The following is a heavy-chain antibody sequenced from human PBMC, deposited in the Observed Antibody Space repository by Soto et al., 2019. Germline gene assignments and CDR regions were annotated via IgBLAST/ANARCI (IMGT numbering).Heavy chain of an antibody. D-gene: IGHD2-21*01. V-gene: IGHV1-8*02. CDR1: GGTFSSYA. CDR2: MNPNSGTT. CDR3: ARGIGY. Sequence: VSCXASGGTFSSYAISWVRQAPGQGLEWMGGMNPNSGTTDYAQKFQGRVTMTRNTSISTAYMELSSLRSEDTAVYYCARGIGYWGQGTLVTVSS. J-gene: IGHJ4*02.